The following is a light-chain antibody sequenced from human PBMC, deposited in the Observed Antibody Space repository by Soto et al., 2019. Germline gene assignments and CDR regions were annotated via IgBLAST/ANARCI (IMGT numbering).Light chain of an antibody. J-gene: IGKJ4*01. CDR3: QKYGTSPLT. V-gene: IGKV3-20*01. Sequence: DSVLTQSPGTLSLSPGERATLSCRASQSVSSSYLAWYQQKPGQAPRLLIYGASSRATGIPDRFSGSGSGTDFTLTISRLEPEDFAVYYCQKYGTSPLTFGGGTKVDIK. CDR2: GAS. CDR1: QSVSSSY.